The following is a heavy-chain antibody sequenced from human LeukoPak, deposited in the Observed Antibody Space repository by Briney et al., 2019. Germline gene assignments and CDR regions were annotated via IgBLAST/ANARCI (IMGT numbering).Heavy chain of an antibody. Sequence: GGSLRLSCAASGFTFSDYYMSWIRQAPGKGLEWVSYISSSGSTIYYADSVKGRFTISRDNAKNSLYLQMNSLRDEDTAVYYCARVDSSGWEVYYYYYYGMDVWGQGTTVTVSS. D-gene: IGHD3-22*01. CDR3: ARVDSSGWEVYYYYYYGMDV. CDR2: ISSSGSTI. J-gene: IGHJ6*02. CDR1: GFTFSDYY. V-gene: IGHV3-11*01.